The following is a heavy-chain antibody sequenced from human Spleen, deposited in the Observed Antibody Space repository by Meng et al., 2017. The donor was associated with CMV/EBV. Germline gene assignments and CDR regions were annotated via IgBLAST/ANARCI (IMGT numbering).Heavy chain of an antibody. D-gene: IGHD3-22*01. V-gene: IGHV1-69*10. CDR1: SYA. CDR3: ARGRYYYDSSGYYYPSDFDY. CDR2: IIPILGIA. J-gene: IGHJ4*02. Sequence: SYAISWVRQAPGQGLEWMGGIIPILGIANYAQKFQGRVTITADKSTSTAYMELSSLISEATAVYYCARGRYYYDSSGYYYPSDFDYWGQGTLVTVSS.